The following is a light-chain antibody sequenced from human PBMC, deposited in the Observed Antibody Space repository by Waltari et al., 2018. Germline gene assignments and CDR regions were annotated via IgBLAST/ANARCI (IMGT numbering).Light chain of an antibody. V-gene: IGKV1-5*01. Sequence: DIQMTQSPSTLSASVGDRVTITCRASQSINNWLAWFQQKPGKAPKLLVYDASSLESVVPSRFSGSGSGTEFTLTISSLQPDDFATYYCQQYNSFWTFGQGTKVEIK. CDR1: QSINNW. J-gene: IGKJ1*01. CDR3: QQYNSFWT. CDR2: DAS.